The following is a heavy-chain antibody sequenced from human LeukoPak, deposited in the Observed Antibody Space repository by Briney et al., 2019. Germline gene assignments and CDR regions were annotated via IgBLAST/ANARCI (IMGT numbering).Heavy chain of an antibody. Sequence: PGGALRLSCAAYGFTLNSYWMNWVRPAPGKGREWVSSISRSSSYIYYADSVKGRFTISRDNAKNSLYLQMNGLRAEDTAVYYCARVGGGRAVNYDFWSGYPDYYYYYYMDVWGKGTTVTVSS. CDR1: GFTLNSYW. D-gene: IGHD3-3*01. V-gene: IGHV3-21*01. CDR2: ISRSSSYI. J-gene: IGHJ6*03. CDR3: ARVGGGRAVNYDFWSGYPDYYYYYYMDV.